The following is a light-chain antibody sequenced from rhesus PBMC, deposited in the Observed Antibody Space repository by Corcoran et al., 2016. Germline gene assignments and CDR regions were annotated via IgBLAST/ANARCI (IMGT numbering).Light chain of an antibody. Sequence: QAAPTQSPSVSGSPGQSVTISCTGTNSDIGGYNRVSWYQQYPDKAPKLMIYEISQRPSGVSDRFSGSKSGNTASLTISGLQADDEADYYCSSYASSNTYIFGSGTRLTVL. J-gene: IGLJ1*01. CDR2: EIS. CDR3: SSYASSNTYI. V-gene: IGLV2-13*03. CDR1: NSDIGGYNR.